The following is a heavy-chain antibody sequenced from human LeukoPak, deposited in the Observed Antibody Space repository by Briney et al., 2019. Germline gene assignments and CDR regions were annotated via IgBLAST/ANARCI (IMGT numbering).Heavy chain of an antibody. CDR3: ARDQWLVLGYYMDV. CDR1: GFTFSSYS. D-gene: IGHD6-19*01. J-gene: IGHJ6*03. CDR2: ISGSSSYI. V-gene: IGHV3-21*01. Sequence: GGSLRLSCAASGFTFSSYSMNWIRQAPGKGLEWVSSISGSSSYIYYADSVKGRFTISRDNAKNSLYLQMNSLRAEDTAVYYCARDQWLVLGYYMDVWGKGTTVTVSS.